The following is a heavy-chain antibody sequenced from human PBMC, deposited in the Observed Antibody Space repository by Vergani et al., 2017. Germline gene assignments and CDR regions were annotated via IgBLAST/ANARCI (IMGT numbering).Heavy chain of an antibody. J-gene: IGHJ4*02. CDR1: GFTFSSYS. Sequence: EVQLVESGGGLVKPGGSLRLSCAASGFTFSSYSMNWVRQAPGKGLEWVSSISSSSSYIDYADSVKGRFTISRDNAKNSLYLQMNSLRAEDTAVYYCARASSRGQYWGQGTLVTVSS. D-gene: IGHD6-19*01. CDR3: ARASSRGQY. CDR2: ISSSSSYI. V-gene: IGHV3-21*01.